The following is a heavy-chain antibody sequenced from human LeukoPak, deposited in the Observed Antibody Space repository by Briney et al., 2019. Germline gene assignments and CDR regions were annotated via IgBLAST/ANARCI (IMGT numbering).Heavy chain of an antibody. Sequence: ASVKVSCKASGYTFNGYYIHWVRQAPGQGLEWMGWSNPNSGGTNYAQKFQGRVTMTRRTSISTAYMELSGLRADDTAVYYCANSDWSNDAFDIWGQGTMGTVSS. CDR3: ANSDWSNDAFDI. D-gene: IGHD6-19*01. CDR1: GYTFNGYY. V-gene: IGHV1-2*02. CDR2: SNPNSGGT. J-gene: IGHJ3*02.